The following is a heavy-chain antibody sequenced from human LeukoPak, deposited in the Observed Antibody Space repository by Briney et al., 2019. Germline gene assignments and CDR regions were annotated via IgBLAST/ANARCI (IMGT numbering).Heavy chain of an antibody. D-gene: IGHD3-22*01. Sequence: GGSLRLSCAASGFTFSTHSMNWVRQAPGKGLEWVSYINSSGIVIYYADSVKGRFTISRDNAKNSLYLQMNSLRAEDTAVYYCATYSSLNRREFQYWGQGTLLTVSS. V-gene: IGHV3-48*04. J-gene: IGHJ1*01. CDR2: INSSGIVI. CDR3: ATYSSLNRREFQY. CDR1: GFTFSTHS.